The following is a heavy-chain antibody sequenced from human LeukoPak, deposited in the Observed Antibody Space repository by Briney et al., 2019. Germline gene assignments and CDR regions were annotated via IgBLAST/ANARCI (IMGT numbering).Heavy chain of an antibody. CDR1: GGTFSSYA. V-gene: IGHV1-69*04. Sequence: SVKVSCTASGGTFSSYAISWVRPAPGQGLEWMGRIIPILGIANYAQKFQGRVTITADKSTSTAYMELSSLRSEDTAVYYCARATGTSFDYWGQGTLVTVSS. J-gene: IGHJ4*02. D-gene: IGHD1-1*01. CDR3: ARATGTSFDY. CDR2: IIPILGIA.